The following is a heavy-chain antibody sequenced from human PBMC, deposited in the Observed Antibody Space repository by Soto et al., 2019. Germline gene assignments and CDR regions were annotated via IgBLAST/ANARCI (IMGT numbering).Heavy chain of an antibody. D-gene: IGHD2-15*01. CDR2: IYYSGST. Sequence: KPSETLSLTCTVSGGSISSSSYYWGWIRQPPGKGLEWIGSIYYSGSTYYNPSLKSRVTISVDTSKNQFSLKLSSVTAADTAVYYCARDPRYCSGGSCDPWANWFYPLGQRTPVPVSA. V-gene: IGHV4-39*01. J-gene: IGHJ5*02. CDR1: GGSISSSSYY. CDR3: ARDPRYCSGGSCDPWANWFYP.